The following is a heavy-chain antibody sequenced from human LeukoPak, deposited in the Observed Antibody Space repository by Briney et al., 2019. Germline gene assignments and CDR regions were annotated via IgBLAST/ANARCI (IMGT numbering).Heavy chain of an antibody. J-gene: IGHJ6*03. D-gene: IGHD3-3*01. Sequence: PGGSLRLSCPASGFTFSSYAMSWVRQAPGKGLEWVSAISGGGSSTYYADSVKGRFTIARDNSQNTVSLQVNNLRTEDTALYYCAKTSLSDASGHYYYMDVWGKGTTVTVSS. CDR3: AKTSLSDASGHYYYMDV. CDR1: GFTFSSYA. CDR2: ISGGGSST. V-gene: IGHV3-23*01.